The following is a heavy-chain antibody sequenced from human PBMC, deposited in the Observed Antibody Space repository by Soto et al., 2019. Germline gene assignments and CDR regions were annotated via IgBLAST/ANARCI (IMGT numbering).Heavy chain of an antibody. CDR2: IYYSGST. J-gene: IGHJ4*02. D-gene: IGHD5-18*01. V-gene: IGHV4-59*01. Sequence: SETLSLTCTVSGGSISSYYWSWIRQPPGKGLEWIGYIYYSGSTNYNPSLKSRVTISVDTSKNQFSLKLSSVTAADTAVYYCARGGPEGYSYDYWGQGTLVTVSS. CDR1: GGSISSYY. CDR3: ARGGPEGYSYDY.